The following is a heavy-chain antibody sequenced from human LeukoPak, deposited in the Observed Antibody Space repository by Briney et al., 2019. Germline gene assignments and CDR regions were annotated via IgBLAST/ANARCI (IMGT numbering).Heavy chain of an antibody. Sequence: ASVKVSCKASGGTFSSYAISWVRQAPGQGLEWMGGIIPIFGTANYAQKFQGRVTITTDESTSTAYMELSSLRSEDTAVYYCARGLDIVVVPAARYYMDVWGKGTTVTVSS. D-gene: IGHD2-2*01. V-gene: IGHV1-69*05. CDR2: IIPIFGTA. CDR1: GGTFSSYA. J-gene: IGHJ6*03. CDR3: ARGLDIVVVPAARYYMDV.